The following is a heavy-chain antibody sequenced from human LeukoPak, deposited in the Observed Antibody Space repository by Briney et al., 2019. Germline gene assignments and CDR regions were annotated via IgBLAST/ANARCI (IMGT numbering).Heavy chain of an antibody. V-gene: IGHV3-7*01. CDR1: GFTFGDHA. CDR2: IEKDGSEK. Sequence: GWSLRLSCTCSGFTFGDHAMSWVRQAPGKGLEWVANIEKDGSEKNYVDSVKGRFTISRDNAKNSLHLEMNSLRGEDTAVYYCAAGYGWLTDFWGQGTLVAVSS. D-gene: IGHD2-8*02. J-gene: IGHJ4*02. CDR3: AAGYGWLTDF.